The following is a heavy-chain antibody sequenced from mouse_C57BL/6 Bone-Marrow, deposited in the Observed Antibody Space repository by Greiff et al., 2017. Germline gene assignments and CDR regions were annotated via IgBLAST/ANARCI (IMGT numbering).Heavy chain of an antibody. V-gene: IGHV14-4*01. CDR1: GFNIKDDY. J-gene: IGHJ2*01. D-gene: IGHD2-1*01. CDR2: IDPEIGDT. CDR3: SSFDGNAFDF. Sequence: EVKLVESGAELVRPGASVKLSCTASGFNIKDDYIHWVKQRPEQGLEWIGWIDPEIGDTEYASKFQGKATITSDTSSNTAYLQLSSLTSEDTSVYYCSSFDGNAFDFWGQGTPLTVAS.